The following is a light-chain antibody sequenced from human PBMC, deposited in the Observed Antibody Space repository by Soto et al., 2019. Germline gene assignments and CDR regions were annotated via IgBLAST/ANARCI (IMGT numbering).Light chain of an antibody. CDR3: QQYDSYSYT. Sequence: IQMTQSPSTLSASVGDRVTITCRASQTIGNWLAWYQQKTGKAPKLLIYDASSLERGVPSRFSGSRSGTELTLTISSLQPDDFATYYCQQYDSYSYTFGQGTKLEIK. CDR1: QTIGNW. CDR2: DAS. J-gene: IGKJ2*01. V-gene: IGKV1-5*01.